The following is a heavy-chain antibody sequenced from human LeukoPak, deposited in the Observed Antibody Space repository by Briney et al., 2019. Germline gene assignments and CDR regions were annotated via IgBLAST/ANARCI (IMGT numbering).Heavy chain of an antibody. J-gene: IGHJ4*02. CDR3: ARGRSSGWLNNFDY. V-gene: IGHV3-23*01. CDR2: ISGSGGGT. Sequence: GGSLRLSCAASGFTFSNNWMNWVRQAPGKGLEWVSAISGSGGGTYYTDSVKGRFTISRDKSKNTLDLQMNSLRVEDTAVYFCARGRSSGWLNNFDYWGQGTLVTVSS. CDR1: GFTFSNNW. D-gene: IGHD6-19*01.